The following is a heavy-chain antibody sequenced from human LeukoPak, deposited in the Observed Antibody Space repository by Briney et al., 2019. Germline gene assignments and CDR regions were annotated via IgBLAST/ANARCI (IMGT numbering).Heavy chain of an antibody. D-gene: IGHD2-2*01. Sequence: SETLSLTCTVSGGSISSYYWSWIRQPAGKGLEWIGRIYTSGSTNYNPSLKSRVTMSVDTSKNQFSLKLSSVTAADTAVYYCASGSPSSIYYYYMDVWGKGTTVTVSS. CDR1: GGSISSYY. J-gene: IGHJ6*03. CDR2: IYTSGST. V-gene: IGHV4-4*07. CDR3: ASGSPSSIYYYYMDV.